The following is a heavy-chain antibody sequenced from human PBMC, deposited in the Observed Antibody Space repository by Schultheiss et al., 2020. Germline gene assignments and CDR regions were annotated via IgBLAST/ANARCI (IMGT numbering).Heavy chain of an antibody. D-gene: IGHD4-17*01. V-gene: IGHV4-59*12. CDR3: ARGSGTTVTTSHAFDI. CDR2: IYYSGST. CDR1: GGSFSGYY. J-gene: IGHJ3*02. Sequence: SETLSLTCAVYGGSFSGYYWSWIRQPPGKGLEWIGYIYYSGSTYYNPSLKSRVTISVDTSKNQFSLKLSSVTAADTAVYYCARGSGTTVTTSHAFDIWGQGTMVTVS.